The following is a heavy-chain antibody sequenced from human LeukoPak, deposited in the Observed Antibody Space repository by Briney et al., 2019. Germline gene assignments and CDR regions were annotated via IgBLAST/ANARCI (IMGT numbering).Heavy chain of an antibody. D-gene: IGHD6-13*01. CDR2: IRSKANSYAT. CDR3: ARDLHSSSFLDGMDV. Sequence: GGSLKLSCAASGFTFSGSAMHWVRQASGKGLEWVGRIRSKANSYATAYAASVKGRFTISRDDSKNTAYLQMNSLRAEDTAVYYCARDLHSSSFLDGMDVWGQGTTVTVSS. V-gene: IGHV3-73*01. CDR1: GFTFSGSA. J-gene: IGHJ6*02.